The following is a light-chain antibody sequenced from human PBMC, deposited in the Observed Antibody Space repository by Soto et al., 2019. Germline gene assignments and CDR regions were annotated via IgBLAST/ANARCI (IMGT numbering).Light chain of an antibody. CDR3: QQYNNWPPIT. CDR1: QSVSSSS. J-gene: IGKJ5*01. CDR2: GAS. Sequence: EIVLTQSPGTLSLSPGERAPLSCRASQSVSSSSLAWYQQKPGQAPRLLIYGASRRATGIPDRFSGSGSGTDFTLTISRLEPEDFAVFYCQQYNNWPPITFGQGTRLEI. V-gene: IGKV3-20*01.